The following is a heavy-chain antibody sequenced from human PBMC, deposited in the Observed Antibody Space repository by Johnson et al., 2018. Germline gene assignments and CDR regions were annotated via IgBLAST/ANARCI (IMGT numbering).Heavy chain of an antibody. CDR1: GFTFSIFA. CDR3: AKNLGVGTDSGDRCYWYFES. V-gene: IGHV3-23*04. J-gene: IGHJ1*01. CDR2: IPSSDPIT. D-gene: IGHD2-15*01. Sequence: VQLVESGGGLVQPGGSLRLSCEASGFTFSIFAMSWVRQAPGKGLEWVSGIPSSDPITFYADSVKGRFTISRDNSKDTVHLQMDSRRAEDMAIYFCAKNLGVGTDSGDRCYWYFESWGQGTLVTVSS.